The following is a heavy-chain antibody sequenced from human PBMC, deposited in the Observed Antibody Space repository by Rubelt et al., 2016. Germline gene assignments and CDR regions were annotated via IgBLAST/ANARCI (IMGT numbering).Heavy chain of an antibody. V-gene: IGHV4-39*01. CDR1: GDSVSSGSFC. Sequence: QLQLRESGPGLVKPSETLSLSCSVSGDSVSSGSFCWGWIRQSPGKGLDWLWSFRSSGTTYYLQSLKSRVSISGDTSKRQFFLKLSSVTAADTAVYYCARQRIVRDMTIGGWFDPWGQGSLVTVSS. D-gene: IGHD1-26*01. CDR2: FRSSGTT. J-gene: IGHJ5*02. CDR3: ARQRIVRDMTIGGWFDP.